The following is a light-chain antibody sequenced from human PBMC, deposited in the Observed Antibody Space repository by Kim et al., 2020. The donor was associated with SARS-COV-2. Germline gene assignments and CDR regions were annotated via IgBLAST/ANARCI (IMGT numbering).Light chain of an antibody. CDR3: QHYDTYSRT. V-gene: IGKV1-5*03. CDR2: RAS. J-gene: IGKJ4*01. CDR1: QSISSS. Sequence: DIQMTQSPSTLSASVGDRVTIACRASQSISSSLAWYQQRPGKVPKLLIYRASGLQSGVPTRFSAFGSGTDFALTISSLQPDDFATYYWQHYDTYSRTFGEGTKVDIK.